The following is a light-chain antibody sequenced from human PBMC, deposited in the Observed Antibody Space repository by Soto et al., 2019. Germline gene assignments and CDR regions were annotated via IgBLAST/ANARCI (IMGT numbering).Light chain of an antibody. CDR2: EVS. J-gene: IGLJ2*01. CDR3: ISYAGSNNLVV. CDR1: SSDVGGYNY. Sequence: QSALTQPPSASGSPGQSVTISCTGTSSDVGGYNYVSWYQQQPGKAPKLMIYEVSKRPSGVPDRFSGSKSGNTAALTVSGLQAEDEADYYCISYAGSNNLVVSGGGTKLTVL. V-gene: IGLV2-8*01.